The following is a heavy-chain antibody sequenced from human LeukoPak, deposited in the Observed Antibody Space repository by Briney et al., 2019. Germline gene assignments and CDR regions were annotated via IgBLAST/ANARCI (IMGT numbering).Heavy chain of an antibody. CDR1: GYSFTSYW. J-gene: IGHJ3*02. CDR3: ARPPDSSGYYRSDAFDI. CDR2: IYPGDSDT. D-gene: IGHD3-22*01. V-gene: IGHV5-51*01. Sequence: KRGESLKISCKGSGYSFTSYWIGWVRQMPGKGLEWMGIIYPGDSDTRYSPSFQGQVTISADKSISTAYLQWSSLKASDTAMYYCARPPDSSGYYRSDAFDIWDQGTMVTVSS.